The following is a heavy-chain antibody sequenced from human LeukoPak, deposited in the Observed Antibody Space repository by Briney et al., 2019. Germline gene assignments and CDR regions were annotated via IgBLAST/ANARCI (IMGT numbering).Heavy chain of an antibody. CDR2: INHSGST. D-gene: IGHD3-22*01. Sequence: SETLSLTCAVYGGSFSGYYWSWIRQPPGKGLEWIGEINHSGSTNYNPSLKSRVTISVDTSMSQFSLKLSSVTAADTAVYYCARALYYYDSPSDAFDIWGQGTMVTVSS. CDR1: GGSFSGYY. J-gene: IGHJ3*02. CDR3: ARALYYYDSPSDAFDI. V-gene: IGHV4-34*01.